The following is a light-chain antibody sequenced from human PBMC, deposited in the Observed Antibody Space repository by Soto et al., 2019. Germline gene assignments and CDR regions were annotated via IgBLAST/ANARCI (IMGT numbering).Light chain of an antibody. CDR3: QQYDSYPWT. CDR2: DAS. CDR1: QSISAW. J-gene: IGKJ1*01. Sequence: DIQMTQSPSTLSGSVGDRVTITCRAGQSISAWLAWYQQKAGKAPRLLIFDASNLESGVPSRFSGSGSGTEFTLTISTLQPGDFATYYCQQYDSYPWTFGQGTKVDIK. V-gene: IGKV1-5*01.